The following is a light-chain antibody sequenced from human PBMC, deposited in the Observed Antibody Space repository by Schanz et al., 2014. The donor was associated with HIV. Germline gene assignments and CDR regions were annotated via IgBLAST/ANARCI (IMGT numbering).Light chain of an antibody. CDR2: DVS. CDR3: NSYTRTSTPV. V-gene: IGLV2-14*01. CDR1: SSDVGGYNY. Sequence: QSVLTQPASVSGSPGQSITISCTGTSSDVGGYNYVSWYQQHPGKAPKLMIYDVSNRPSGVSNRFSGSKSGNTASLTISGLQAEDEADYYCNSYTRTSTPVFGGGTKLTVL. J-gene: IGLJ2*01.